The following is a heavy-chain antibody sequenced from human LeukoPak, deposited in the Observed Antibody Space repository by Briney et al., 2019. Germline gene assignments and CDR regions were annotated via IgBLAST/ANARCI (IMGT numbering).Heavy chain of an antibody. J-gene: IGHJ5*02. CDR1: GFTFNSYT. Sequence: GGSLRLSCAASGFTFNSYTMNWVRQAPGKGLEWVALIRLDGSHKYYADSVKGRFTISRDNSKSTVYLQMNSLRAEDTAVYYCSKDLTSDFGGDFDPWGQGTLVTVSS. CDR3: SKDLTSDFGGDFDP. D-gene: IGHD3-10*01. V-gene: IGHV3-30*02. CDR2: IRLDGSHK.